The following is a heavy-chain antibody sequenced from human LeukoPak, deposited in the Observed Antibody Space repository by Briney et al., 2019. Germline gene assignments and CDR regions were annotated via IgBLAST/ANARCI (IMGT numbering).Heavy chain of an antibody. Sequence: PGGSLRLSCAASGFTFSGHAMNWVRQAPGKGLEWVSGISGSGAGTYYADSVKGRFTISRDNSKNTLYLQMNSLRADDTAVYYCAKMVREFYTISYYFDYWGQGTLVTVSS. J-gene: IGHJ4*02. V-gene: IGHV3-23*01. D-gene: IGHD2-8*01. CDR3: AKMVREFYTISYYFDY. CDR1: GFTFSGHA. CDR2: ISGSGAGT.